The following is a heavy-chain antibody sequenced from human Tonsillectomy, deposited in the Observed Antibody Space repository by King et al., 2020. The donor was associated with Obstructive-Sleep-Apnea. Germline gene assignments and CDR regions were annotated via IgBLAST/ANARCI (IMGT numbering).Heavy chain of an antibody. CDR1: GFSFCTYA. D-gene: IGHD2-15*01. Sequence: VQLVESGGGLVQPGGSLRLSCSASGFSFCTYAMHWVRQAPGKGLEYVSAISYNGGSTYYADSVKGRFIVSRDNSKNTLYLQMSSLRPEDTAVYYCVKMSLNTAADYWGQGTLVTVSS. V-gene: IGHV3-64D*06. J-gene: IGHJ4*02. CDR3: VKMSLNTAADY. CDR2: ISYNGGST.